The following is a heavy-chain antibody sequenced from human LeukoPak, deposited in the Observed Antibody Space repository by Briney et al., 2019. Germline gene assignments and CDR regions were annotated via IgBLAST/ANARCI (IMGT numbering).Heavy chain of an antibody. Sequence: GGPLRLSCSASGFTFRTFAMTWVRQAPGKGLDWVSLISGSGGITYYADSVNGRFTISRDNSKNTLYLQMHSLRAEDTAVYYCAASPGEVAVPFDYWGQGTLVTVSS. CDR1: GFTFRTFA. CDR2: ISGSGGIT. V-gene: IGHV3-23*01. CDR3: AASPGEVAVPFDY. D-gene: IGHD2-15*01. J-gene: IGHJ4*02.